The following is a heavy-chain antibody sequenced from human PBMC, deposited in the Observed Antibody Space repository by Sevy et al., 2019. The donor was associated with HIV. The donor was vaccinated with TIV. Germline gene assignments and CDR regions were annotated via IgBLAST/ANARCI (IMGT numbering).Heavy chain of an antibody. J-gene: IGHJ3*02. V-gene: IGHV3-30*02. CDR1: GFTFSNYG. Sequence: GGSLRLSCAASGFTFSNYGMHWVRQTPGQGLEWVAFIPYDGSNEYYADSVKGGFTISRDNSKNMLYLQMNSLRTEDTAVYYCARDRKVVLVVYAIPFDAFDIWGQGTTVTVSS. CDR3: ARDRKVVLVVYAIPFDAFDI. CDR2: IPYDGSNE. D-gene: IGHD2-8*02.